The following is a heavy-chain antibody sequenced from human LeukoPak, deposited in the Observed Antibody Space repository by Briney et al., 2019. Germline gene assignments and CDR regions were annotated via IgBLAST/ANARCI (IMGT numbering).Heavy chain of an antibody. CDR3: ARDRDWSFDY. Sequence: GSLRLSCAASGFSFSGYSMNWVRQAPGKGLEWVAHIRGTSSAMNYAASVRGRFTISRDSAKNALFLEMSSLRAEDTAVYYCARDRDWSFDYWGQGTLVTVSS. CDR2: IRGTSSAM. CDR1: GFSFSGYS. J-gene: IGHJ4*02. D-gene: IGHD3-9*01. V-gene: IGHV3-48*04.